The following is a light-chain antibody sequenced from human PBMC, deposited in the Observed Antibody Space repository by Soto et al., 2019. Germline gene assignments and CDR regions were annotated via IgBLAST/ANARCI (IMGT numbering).Light chain of an antibody. CDR1: SSDVGGYNY. CDR2: EVY. V-gene: IGLV2-8*01. J-gene: IGLJ1*01. CDR3: SSYVGTNSYV. Sequence: QSVLTQPPSASGSPGQSVTISCTGTSSDVGGYNYVSWYQQYPGKAPKLIIYEVYKRPSGVPDRFSGSKSGNTTALTVSGLQAEDEADYYCSSYVGTNSYVFGTGTKVPLL.